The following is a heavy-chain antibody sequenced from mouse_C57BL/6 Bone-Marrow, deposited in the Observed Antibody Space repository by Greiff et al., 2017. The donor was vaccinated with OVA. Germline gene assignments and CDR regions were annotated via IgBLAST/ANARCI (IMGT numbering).Heavy chain of an antibody. CDR2: IDPENGDT. CDR3: TTSHYCFCYFDY. D-gene: IGHD1-2*01. Sequence: VQLQQPGAELVRPGASVKLSCTASGFNIKDDYMHWVKQRPEQGLEWIGWIDPENGDTEYASKFQGKATITADTSSNTAYLQLSSLTSEDTAVYYGTTSHYCFCYFDYWGQGTALTVSS. V-gene: IGHV14-4*01. CDR1: GFNIKDDY. J-gene: IGHJ2*01.